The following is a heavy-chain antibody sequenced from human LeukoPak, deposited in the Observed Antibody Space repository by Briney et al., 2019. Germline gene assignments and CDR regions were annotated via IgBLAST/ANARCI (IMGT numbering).Heavy chain of an antibody. Sequence: GGSLRLSCAASGFTSSSYAMHWVRQAPGKGLEWVAVISYDGSNKYYADSVKGRFTISRDNSKNTLYLQMNSLRAEDTAVYYCATFDYGDYEYYFDYWGQGTLVTVSS. CDR3: ATFDYGDYEYYFDY. CDR1: GFTSSSYA. CDR2: ISYDGSNK. V-gene: IGHV3-30*04. J-gene: IGHJ4*02. D-gene: IGHD4-17*01.